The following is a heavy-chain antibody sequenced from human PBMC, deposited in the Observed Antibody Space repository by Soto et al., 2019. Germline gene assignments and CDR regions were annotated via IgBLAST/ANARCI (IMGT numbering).Heavy chain of an antibody. J-gene: IGHJ3*02. Sequence: QLHLVQSGAVVKKPGASVTVSCSASGYPVTAYYMHWVRQAPGRGLEWMGGINPATGAAKYTQTFQGRCTMTRDTSTSTVFMELSGLTSGDTAVFYCARGGGVGVAGSAAFDMWGQGTLVTVSS. CDR1: GYPVTAYY. CDR3: ARGGGVGVAGSAAFDM. D-gene: IGHD3-3*01. V-gene: IGHV1-2*02. CDR2: INPATGAA.